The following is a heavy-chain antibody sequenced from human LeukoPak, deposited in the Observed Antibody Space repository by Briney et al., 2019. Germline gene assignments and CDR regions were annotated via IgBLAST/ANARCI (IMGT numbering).Heavy chain of an antibody. V-gene: IGHV4-59*01. J-gene: IGHJ3*02. CDR3: ARNPPRIRQNAFDI. Sequence: SETLSLTCTVSGGSINNYYWNWVRQPPGKGLEWIGYTYNSGSTSGSTNYNPSLKSRVTISGDTSKNQFSLKLTSVTAADTAVYYCARNPPRIRQNAFDIWGQGAMVTVSS. D-gene: IGHD2-15*01. CDR1: GGSINNYY. CDR2: TYNSGST.